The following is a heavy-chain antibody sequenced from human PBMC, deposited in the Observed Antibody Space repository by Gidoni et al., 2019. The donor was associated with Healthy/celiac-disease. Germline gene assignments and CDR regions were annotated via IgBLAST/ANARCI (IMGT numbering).Heavy chain of an antibody. Sequence: EVQLVESGGGLVQPGGSLRLSCAASVFTFRSYGMSWVRQAPGKGLEWVANIKKGGSEKYYVDSVKGRFTISRDNAKNSLYLQMNSLRAEDTAVYYCARDVGEVVAAYYFDYWGQGTLVTVSS. CDR1: VFTFRSYG. CDR3: ARDVGEVVAAYYFDY. CDR2: IKKGGSEK. J-gene: IGHJ4*02. V-gene: IGHV3-7*01. D-gene: IGHD2-15*01.